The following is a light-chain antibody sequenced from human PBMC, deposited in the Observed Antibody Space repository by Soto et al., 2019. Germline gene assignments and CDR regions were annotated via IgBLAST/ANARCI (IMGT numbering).Light chain of an antibody. CDR1: QTVSSTY. J-gene: IGKJ5*01. CDR3: QQYGSSPIT. Sequence: IVLTQSPATLSLSPGERATLSCRASQTVSSTYLAWYQQKPGQAPRLLIYGASSRATGIPDRFSGTVSGTDFNITISRLEPEDFAVYYCQQYGSSPITFGQGTRLEIK. V-gene: IGKV3-20*01. CDR2: GAS.